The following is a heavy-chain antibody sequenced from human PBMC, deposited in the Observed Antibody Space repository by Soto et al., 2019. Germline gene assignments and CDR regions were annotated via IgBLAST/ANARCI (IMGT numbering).Heavy chain of an antibody. CDR3: ARENWAAAGKRGMDV. J-gene: IGHJ6*02. V-gene: IGHV1-18*04. D-gene: IGHD6-13*01. CDR1: GYTFTSYG. Sequence: ASVEVSCRASGYTFTSYGISWVRLAPGQGLEWMGWISAYNGNTNYAQKLQGRVTMTTDTSTSTAYMELRSLRSDDTAVYYCARENWAAAGKRGMDVWGQGTTVTVSS. CDR2: ISAYNGNT.